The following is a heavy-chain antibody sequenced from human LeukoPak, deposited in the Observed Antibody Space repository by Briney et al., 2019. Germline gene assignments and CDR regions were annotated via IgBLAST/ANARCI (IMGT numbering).Heavy chain of an antibody. CDR1: GFTFSSYA. V-gene: IGHV3-23*01. CDR3: ARETRTIFGVVIISSFDY. CDR2: ISGSGGST. Sequence: TGGSLRLSCAASGFTFSSYAMSWVRQAPGKGLEWVSAISGSGGSTYYADSVKGRFTISRDNSKNTLYLQMNSLRAEDTAVYYCARETRTIFGVVIISSFDYWGQGTLVTVSS. D-gene: IGHD3-3*01. J-gene: IGHJ4*02.